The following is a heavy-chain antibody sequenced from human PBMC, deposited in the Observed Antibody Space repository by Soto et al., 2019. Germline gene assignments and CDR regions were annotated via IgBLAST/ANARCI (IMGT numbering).Heavy chain of an antibody. V-gene: IGHV3-33*01. CDR2: IWYDGSNK. D-gene: IGHD3-10*01. Sequence: QVQLVESGGGEVQPGRSLRLSCAASGFTFNNYGMHWVRQAPGKGLEWVAIIWYDGSNKYYADSVKGRFTISRDNSKNTLYLQMNSLRAEDTAVYYCAGSGSYRWFDYWGQGTLVTVSS. CDR3: AGSGSYRWFDY. J-gene: IGHJ4*02. CDR1: GFTFNNYG.